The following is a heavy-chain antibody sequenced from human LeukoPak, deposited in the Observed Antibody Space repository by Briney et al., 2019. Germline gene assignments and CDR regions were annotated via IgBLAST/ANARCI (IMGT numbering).Heavy chain of an antibody. CDR3: AKLVYLGSTQYSSSVVPPGGPGDY. CDR2: RSNK. V-gene: IGHV3-30*02. CDR1: GFTFSSYG. D-gene: IGHD6-6*01. Sequence: AGGSLRLSCAASGFTFSSYGMHWVRQAPGKGLEWVAFRSNKYYADSVKGRFTISRDNSKNTLYLQMNSPRAEDTAVYYCAKLVYLGSTQYSSSVVPPGGPGDYWGQGTLVTVSS. J-gene: IGHJ4*02.